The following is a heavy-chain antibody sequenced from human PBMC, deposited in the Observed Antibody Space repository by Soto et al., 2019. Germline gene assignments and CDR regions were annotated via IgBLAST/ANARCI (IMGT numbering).Heavy chain of an antibody. V-gene: IGHV1-8*01. CDR3: ARDNRYKWKDEGWFDP. CDR2: MNPNSGNT. Sequence: QVQLVQSGAEVKKPGDSVKVSCKASGYSFSDYDINWVRQATGQGPEWMGWMNPNSGNTGYAQKFQGRVTMTRNTSINTAYMELRSLGSEDTAVYYCARDNRYKWKDEGWFDPWGQGTLVTVSS. J-gene: IGHJ5*02. CDR1: GYSFSDYD. D-gene: IGHD1-20*01.